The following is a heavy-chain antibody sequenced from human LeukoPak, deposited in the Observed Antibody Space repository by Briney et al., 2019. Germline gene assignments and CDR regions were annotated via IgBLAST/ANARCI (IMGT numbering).Heavy chain of an antibody. Sequence: SGPTLVKPTQTLTLTCTFSGFSLNTGGVSVAWIRQPPGKALEWLALIYGDDDKRYSPSLRTRLTITKDTSKNQVVLTMSNMDPVDTATYFCAHSAAGELNYYYNGMDVWGQGTTVTVSS. J-gene: IGHJ6*02. CDR3: AHSAAGELNYYYNGMDV. D-gene: IGHD3-16*01. CDR2: IYGDDDK. CDR1: GFSLNTGGVS. V-gene: IGHV2-5*02.